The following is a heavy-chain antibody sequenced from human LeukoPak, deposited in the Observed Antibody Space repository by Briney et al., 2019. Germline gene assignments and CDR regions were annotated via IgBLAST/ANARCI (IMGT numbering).Heavy chain of an antibody. V-gene: IGHV3-30*18. CDR3: AKDGSGYREYFDY. Sequence: GGSLRLSCAASGFPFSSYGMHWVRQAPGKGLEWVAVISFDESNKYYADSVKGRFTISRDNSKKTLYLQMNSLRAEDTAIYYCAKDGSGYREYFDYWGQGTLVTVSS. D-gene: IGHD3-22*01. J-gene: IGHJ4*02. CDR2: ISFDESNK. CDR1: GFPFSSYG.